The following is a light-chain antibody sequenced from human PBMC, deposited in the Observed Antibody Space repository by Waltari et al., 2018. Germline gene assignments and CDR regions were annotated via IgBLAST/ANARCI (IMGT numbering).Light chain of an antibody. CDR3: QTWGAGIRV. J-gene: IGLJ1*01. CDR2: INRDGSH. CDR1: SGHSNYA. V-gene: IGLV4-69*01. Sequence: QLVLTQSPSASASLGASVKLTCTLSSGHSNYAIAWHQQQAEKGPRYLMKINRDGSHNKGDGFPDRFSGSTSGAERYLTISSLQSEDEADYYCQTWGAGIRVFGTGTKVTVL.